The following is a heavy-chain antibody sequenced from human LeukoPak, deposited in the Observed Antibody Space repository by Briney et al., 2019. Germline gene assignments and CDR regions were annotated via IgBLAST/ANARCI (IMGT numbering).Heavy chain of an antibody. CDR1: GGTFSSYA. Sequence: WASVKVSCKASGGTFSSYAISWVRQAPGQGLEWMGGIIPIFGTANYAQKFQGRVTMTRDTSTSTVYMELSSLRSEDTAVYYCARDPYYDSRWGDYWGQGTLVTVSS. D-gene: IGHD3-22*01. CDR2: IIPIFGTA. V-gene: IGHV1-69*05. CDR3: ARDPYYDSRWGDY. J-gene: IGHJ4*02.